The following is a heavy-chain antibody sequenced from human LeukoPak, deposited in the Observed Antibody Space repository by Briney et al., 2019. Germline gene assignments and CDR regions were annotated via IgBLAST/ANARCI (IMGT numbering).Heavy chain of an antibody. CDR3: AKNSYYYYYYGMDV. CDR2: IKTDGSEK. D-gene: IGHD2/OR15-2a*01. Sequence: GGSLRLSCEASGFTFSSYWMSWVRQAPGKGLEWVANIKTDGSEKYYVDSVKGRFTISRDNAKNSLYLQMNSLRAEDTAVYYCAKNSYYYYYYGMDVWGQGTTVTVSS. J-gene: IGHJ6*02. CDR1: GFTFSSYW. V-gene: IGHV3-7*03.